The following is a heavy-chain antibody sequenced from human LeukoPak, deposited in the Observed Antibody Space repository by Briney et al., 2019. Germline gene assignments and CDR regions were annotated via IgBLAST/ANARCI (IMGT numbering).Heavy chain of an antibody. J-gene: IGHJ4*02. Sequence: GGCLRLSCAASGFTFSSYAMSWVRQAPGKGLEWVSGISGRGGSTYYADSVKGRFTISRDNSKNTLYLQMDSLRAEDTAVYYCAKDPNPREYQLLYGYWGQGTLVTVSS. CDR3: AKDPNPREYQLLYGY. CDR2: ISGRGGST. V-gene: IGHV3-23*01. D-gene: IGHD2-2*02. CDR1: GFTFSSYA.